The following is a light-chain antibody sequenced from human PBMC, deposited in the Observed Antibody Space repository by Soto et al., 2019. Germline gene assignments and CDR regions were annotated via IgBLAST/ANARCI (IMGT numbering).Light chain of an antibody. CDR1: QSVGSN. V-gene: IGKV3D-15*01. J-gene: IGKJ4*01. CDR2: GAS. CDR3: QQANSFPLT. Sequence: MVPTQPAGTLTAPRGVRVRLLFRASQSVGSNLAWFQQKPGQAPRLLIYGASSRATGIPARFSGSGSGTEFTLTISSLQPEDFATYYCQQANSFPLTVGGGAKVDI.